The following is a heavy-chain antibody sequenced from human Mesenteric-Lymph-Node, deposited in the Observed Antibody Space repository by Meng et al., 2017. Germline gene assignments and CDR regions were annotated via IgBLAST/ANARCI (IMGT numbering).Heavy chain of an antibody. J-gene: IGHJ3*02. V-gene: IGHV1-69*06. CDR1: AGSFSSYA. D-gene: IGHD3-22*01. CDR2: IIPIFGTA. Sequence: SVMVSCYASAGSFSSYAISWVRHAPGQGLEWMGGIIPIFGTANYAQKFQGRVTITADKSTSTAYMELSSLRSEETAVYYCAITLRRRITMIVGVSGRYTDDAFDIWGQGTMVTVSS. CDR3: AITLRRRITMIVGVSGRYTDDAFDI.